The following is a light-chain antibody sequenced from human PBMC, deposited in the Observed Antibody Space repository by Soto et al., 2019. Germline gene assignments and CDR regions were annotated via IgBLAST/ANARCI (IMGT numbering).Light chain of an antibody. Sequence: SRMHPSPTSLAAAVGDSVPITCRASQNIGVYLNWYQKKPGKAPELLIHAASSLQSGVPSTFSGSGSGTDFALTISSLQPEDFATYYCHQTAANPWTFAQGTKVDIK. J-gene: IGKJ1*01. V-gene: IGKV1-39*01. CDR2: AAS. CDR1: QNIGVY. CDR3: HQTAANPWT.